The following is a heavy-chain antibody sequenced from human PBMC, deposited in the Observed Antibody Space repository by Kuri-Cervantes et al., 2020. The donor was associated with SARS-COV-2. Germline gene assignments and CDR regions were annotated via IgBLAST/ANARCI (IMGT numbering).Heavy chain of an antibody. CDR1: GYNFTTYW. CDR2: IFPGDSDT. Sequence: KVSCKASGYNFTTYWIDWVRQMPGKGLEWMGIIFPGDSDTTYRPSFQGQVTISADKSISTAYLQWSSLKASDTAMYYCARHGIAVVGGDYWGQGTLVTVSS. D-gene: IGHD6-19*01. V-gene: IGHV5-51*01. CDR3: ARHGIAVVGGDY. J-gene: IGHJ4*02.